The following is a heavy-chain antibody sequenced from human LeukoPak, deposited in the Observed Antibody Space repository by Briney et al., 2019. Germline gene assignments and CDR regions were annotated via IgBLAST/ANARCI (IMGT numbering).Heavy chain of an antibody. CDR3: ARQSVGTASIYYFAY. J-gene: IGHJ4*02. D-gene: IGHD1-26*01. V-gene: IGHV4-39*01. CDR2: INHSGRT. CDR1: GASISGSSGYY. Sequence: SETLSLTCTVSGASISGSSGYYWGWIRQPPGKGLEWISRINHSGRTHYNPFLKSRVSISADTSKNQFSLNLNSVTAADTAVYYCARQSVGTASIYYFAYWGQGILVTVSS.